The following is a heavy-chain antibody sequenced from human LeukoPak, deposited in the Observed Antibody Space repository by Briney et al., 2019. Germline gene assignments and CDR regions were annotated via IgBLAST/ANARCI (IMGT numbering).Heavy chain of an antibody. J-gene: IGHJ4*02. Sequence: GGSLTLSCVASGFTFSGNWMSWVRQAPGTGLEWVARINRDGSEKLYVESVKGRFTISRDKTKSSLYMQMNSLGAEDTAMYDCAKLLGTATTYDSWGQGTRVTVSS. V-gene: IGHV3-7*01. CDR1: GFTFSGNW. CDR2: INRDGSEK. CDR3: AKLLGTATTYDS. D-gene: IGHD5-24*01.